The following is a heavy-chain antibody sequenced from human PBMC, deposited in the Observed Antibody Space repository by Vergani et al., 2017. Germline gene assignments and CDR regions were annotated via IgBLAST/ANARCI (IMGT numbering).Heavy chain of an antibody. CDR3: VRDQVTMLRGSDALDI. CDR1: GFTFGYYA. Sequence: EVQLLESGGDLVQPGRSLRLSCTASGFTFGYYAMDWFRQAPGQGLEWVGGIRSKAYGQATIYAASVKGRFTISREDSKSIAYLQMNNLQTEDTAMYYCVRDQVTMLRGSDALDIWGQGTMVTVSS. J-gene: IGHJ3*02. V-gene: IGHV3-49*03. CDR2: IRSKAYGQAT. D-gene: IGHD3-10*01.